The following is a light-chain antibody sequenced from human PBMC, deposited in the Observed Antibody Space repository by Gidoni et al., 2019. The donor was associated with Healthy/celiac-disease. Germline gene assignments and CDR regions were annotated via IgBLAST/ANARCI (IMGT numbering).Light chain of an antibody. CDR3: QQRXXXPPXXT. CDR2: DAS. V-gene: IGKV3-11*01. J-gene: IGKJ3*01. CDR1: QSVSSY. Sequence: EIVLTQSPATLYLSPGERATLSCRASQSVSSYLAWYQQKPGNAPRLLIYDASNRATGIPARFSGSGSGTDFTLTISSLEXEDFAVYXCQQRXXXPPXXTFXPGTKVDIK.